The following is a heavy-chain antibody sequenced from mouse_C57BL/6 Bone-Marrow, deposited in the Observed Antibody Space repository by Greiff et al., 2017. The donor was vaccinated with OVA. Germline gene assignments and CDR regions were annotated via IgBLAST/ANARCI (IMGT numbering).Heavy chain of an antibody. CDR1: GYTFTSYW. V-gene: IGHV1-55*01. J-gene: IGHJ2*01. CDR3: ARRNEVVARFDY. Sequence: QVQLQQPGAELVKPGASVKMSCKASGYTFTSYWITWVKQRPGQGLEWIGDIYPGSGSTNYNEKFKSKATLTVDTSSSTAYMQLSSLTSEDSAVYYCARRNEVVARFDYWGQGTTLTVSS. D-gene: IGHD1-1*01. CDR2: IYPGSGST.